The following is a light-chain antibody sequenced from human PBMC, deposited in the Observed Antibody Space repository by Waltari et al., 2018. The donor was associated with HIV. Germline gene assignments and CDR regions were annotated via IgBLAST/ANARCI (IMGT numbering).Light chain of an antibody. CDR2: WAS. Sequence: DILMTQSPDSLAVSLGERATINCKSSLSLLFSPNNKSHLGWYQQKPGQPPKLLFYWASTRQSGVPDRFRGSGSGTDFTLTISNVQAEDVAVYYCQQYYATPRTFGQGTKVEIK. J-gene: IGKJ1*01. CDR1: LSLLFSPNNKSH. V-gene: IGKV4-1*01. CDR3: QQYYATPRT.